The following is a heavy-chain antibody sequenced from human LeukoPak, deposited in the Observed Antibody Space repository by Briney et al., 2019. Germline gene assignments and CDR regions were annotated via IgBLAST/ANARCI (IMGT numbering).Heavy chain of an antibody. V-gene: IGHV4-30-4*08. CDR3: ARSSIAAPYYYYYYMDV. Sequence: SQTLSLTCTVSGGSISSGDYDWSWIRQPPGKGLEWIGYIYYSGSTYYNPSLKSRVTISVDTSKNQFSLKLSSVTAADTAVYYCARSSIAAPYYYYYYMDVWGKGTTVTVSS. CDR2: IYYSGST. CDR1: GGSISSGDYD. D-gene: IGHD6-6*01. J-gene: IGHJ6*03.